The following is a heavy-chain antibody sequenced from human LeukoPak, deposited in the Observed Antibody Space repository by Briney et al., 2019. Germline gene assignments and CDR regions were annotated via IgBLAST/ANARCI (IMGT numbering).Heavy chain of an antibody. CDR3: ARDHDVDTAMEGLDI. Sequence: GGSLRLSCAASGFTFSDYAMHWVRQAPGKGLEWVAFMRHDGSTIYYADSVKGRFTISRDNAKNSLYLQMNSLRAEDTAVYYCARDHDVDTAMEGLDIWGQGTMVTVSS. J-gene: IGHJ3*02. D-gene: IGHD5-18*01. CDR2: MRHDGSTI. CDR1: GFTFSDYA. V-gene: IGHV3-30*02.